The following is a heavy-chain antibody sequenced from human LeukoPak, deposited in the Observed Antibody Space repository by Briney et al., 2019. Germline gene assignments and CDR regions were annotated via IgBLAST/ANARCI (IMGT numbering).Heavy chain of an antibody. J-gene: IGHJ4*02. CDR3: ARERLGYYDSSGYGY. D-gene: IGHD3-22*01. V-gene: IGHV1-18*01. CDR2: ISAYNGNT. Sequence: ASVKVSCNASGYTFTSYGISWVRQAPGQGLEWMGWISAYNGNTNYAQKLQGRVTMTTDTSTSTAYMELRSLRSDDTAVYYCARERLGYYDSSGYGYWGQGTLVTVSS. CDR1: GYTFTSYG.